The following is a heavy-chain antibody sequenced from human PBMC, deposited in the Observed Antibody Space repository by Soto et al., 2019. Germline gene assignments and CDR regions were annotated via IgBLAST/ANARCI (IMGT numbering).Heavy chain of an antibody. D-gene: IGHD3-10*01. V-gene: IGHV4-59*08. J-gene: IGHJ4*02. CDR2: IYYSGST. CDR1: GGSISSYY. CDR3: ARLTGITMVRGVTIMAYYFDY. Sequence: SETLSLTCTVSGGSISSYYWSWIRQPPGKGLEWIGYIYYSGSTNYNPSLKSRVTISVDTSKNQFSLKLSSVTAAATAVYYCARLTGITMVRGVTIMAYYFDYWGQGTLVTVSS.